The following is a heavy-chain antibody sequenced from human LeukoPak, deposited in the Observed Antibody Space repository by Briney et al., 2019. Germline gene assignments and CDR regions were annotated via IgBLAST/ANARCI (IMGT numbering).Heavy chain of an antibody. CDR2: IHRDGSSP. Sequence: GGSLRLSCAASGFTISSHWMHWVRQAPGKGLVWVSSIHRDGSSPSYAESVKGRFTISRDNAKNTLYLRMKSLRAEDTAVYFCARGGDGDLDYWGQGTLVTVCS. J-gene: IGHJ4*02. D-gene: IGHD3-10*01. CDR3: ARGGDGDLDY. V-gene: IGHV3-74*01. CDR1: GFTISSHW.